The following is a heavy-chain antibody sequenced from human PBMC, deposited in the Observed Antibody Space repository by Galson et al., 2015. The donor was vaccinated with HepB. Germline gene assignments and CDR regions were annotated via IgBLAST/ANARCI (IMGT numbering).Heavy chain of an antibody. V-gene: IGHV2-5*02. CDR1: GFSLSTTEVG. CDR2: ISWDNDK. J-gene: IGHJ4*02. CDR3: AHKAPFRQGVDFDY. Sequence: PALVKPTQTLTLTCTFSGFSLSTTEVGVGWIRQPPGKALEWLALISWDNDKRYNPSLKTRLTITKDTSKNQVVLTMTNLDPVDTGTYFCAHKAPFRQGVDFDYWGQGTLVTVSS.